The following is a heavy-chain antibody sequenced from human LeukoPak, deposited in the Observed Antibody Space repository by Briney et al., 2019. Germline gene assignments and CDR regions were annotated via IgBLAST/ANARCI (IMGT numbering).Heavy chain of an antibody. CDR1: GFTLTSTG. CDR2: VSGRGSST. D-gene: IGHD3-16*01. CDR3: AKRSFRGDFDY. J-gene: IGHJ4*02. V-gene: IGHV3-23*01. Sequence: GGSLRLSCAMSGFTLTSTGMHWVRQAPGKGLEWVAVVSGRGSSTYYADSVKGRFTISRDNSKNTLYLQMNSLRAEDTAVYYCAKRSFRGDFDYWGQGTLVTVSS.